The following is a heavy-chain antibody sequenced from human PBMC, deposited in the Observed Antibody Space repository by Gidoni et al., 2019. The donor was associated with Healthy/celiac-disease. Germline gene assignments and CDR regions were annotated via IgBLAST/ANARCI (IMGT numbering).Heavy chain of an antibody. CDR2: ISYDGSNK. V-gene: IGHV3-30*01. CDR1: GVTFSSYA. Sequence: QVQLVESGGGVVQPGRSLRLSCAAAGVTFSSYAMHWVRQAPGKGLEWVAVISYDGSNKYYADSVKGRFTISRDNSKNTLYLQMNSLRAEDTAVYYCARQLQLVAAGASFDYWGQGTLVTVSS. D-gene: IGHD6-6*01. J-gene: IGHJ4*02. CDR3: ARQLQLVAAGASFDY.